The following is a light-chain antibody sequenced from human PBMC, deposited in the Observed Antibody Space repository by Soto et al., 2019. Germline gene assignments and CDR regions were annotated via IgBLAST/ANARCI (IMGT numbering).Light chain of an antibody. CDR3: QQSYSTPLT. CDR2: AAS. CDR1: PSISSY. V-gene: IGKV1-39*01. Sequence: DIQMTQSPSSLSASVGDRVTITWRASPSISSYLNWYQQKPGKAPKLLIYAASSLQSGVPSRFSGSGSGTDFTLTISSLQPEDCATYYCQQSYSTPLTFGGGTKVEIK. J-gene: IGKJ4*01.